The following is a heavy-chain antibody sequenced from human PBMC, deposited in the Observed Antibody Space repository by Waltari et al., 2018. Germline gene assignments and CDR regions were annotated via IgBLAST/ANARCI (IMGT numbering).Heavy chain of an antibody. V-gene: IGHV3-33*01. CDR3: ARDPSYYYGSGSSGGNWFDP. CDR2: IWYDGSNK. D-gene: IGHD3-10*01. CDR1: GFTFSSYG. Sequence: QVQLVESGGGVVQPGRSLRLHCAASGFTFSSYGMHWVRQAPGTGLDWVAVIWYDGSNKYYADSVKGRFTISRDNSKNTLYLQMNSLRAEDTAVYYCARDPSYYYGSGSSGGNWFDPWGQGTLVTVSS. J-gene: IGHJ5*02.